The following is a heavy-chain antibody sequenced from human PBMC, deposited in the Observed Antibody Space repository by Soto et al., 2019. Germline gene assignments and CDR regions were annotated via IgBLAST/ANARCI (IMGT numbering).Heavy chain of an antibody. J-gene: IGHJ6*02. CDR2: IKQDGSEK. CDR1: GFTFSSYW. CDR3: SRDRYSYYDFWSGSLPYYYYGMDV. V-gene: IGHV3-7*01. Sequence: GSLRLSCAASGFTFSSYWMSWVRQAPGKGLERVANIKQDGSEKYYVDSVKGRFTISRDNAKNSLYLQMNSMRAEDTAVYYCSRDRYSYYDFWSGSLPYYYYGMDVWGQGTTVTVSS. D-gene: IGHD3-3*01.